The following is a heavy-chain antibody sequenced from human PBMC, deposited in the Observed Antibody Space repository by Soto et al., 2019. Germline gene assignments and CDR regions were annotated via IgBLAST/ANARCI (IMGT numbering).Heavy chain of an antibody. V-gene: IGHV1-69*01. Sequence: QVQLVQSGAEVKKPGSSVKVSCKASGGTFSSYAISWVRQAPGQGHEWMGGIIPIFGTANYAQKFQGRVTITADESTSTAYMELSSLRSEDTAVYYCAGGYCTNGVCYRERYYYYYYGMDVWGQGTTVTVSS. CDR1: GGTFSSYA. D-gene: IGHD2-8*01. J-gene: IGHJ6*02. CDR3: AGGYCTNGVCYRERYYYYYYGMDV. CDR2: IIPIFGTA.